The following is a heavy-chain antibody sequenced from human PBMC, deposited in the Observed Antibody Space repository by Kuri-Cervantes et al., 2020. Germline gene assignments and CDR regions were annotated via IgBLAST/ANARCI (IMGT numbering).Heavy chain of an antibody. V-gene: IGHV3-30*18. Sequence: GGSLRLSCAASGFTFSSYGMHWVRQAPGKGLEWVAVISYDGSNKYYADSVKGRFTISRDNSKNTLYLQMNSLRAEDTAVYYCAKATAPGYSYGTNWFDPWGQGTLVTVSS. CDR2: ISYDGSNK. CDR1: GFTFSSYG. D-gene: IGHD5-18*01. J-gene: IGHJ5*02. CDR3: AKATAPGYSYGTNWFDP.